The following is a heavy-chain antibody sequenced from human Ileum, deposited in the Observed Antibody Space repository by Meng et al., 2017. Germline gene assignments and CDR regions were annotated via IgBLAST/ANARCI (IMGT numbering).Heavy chain of an antibody. Sequence: EGGGRGRVRASGNLSRTCTVSGGSVSGDTYVWRSIRQPPGKGREWIGYIYYSGGTYYNPSLESRVTITRDTSNKQFSLNLSSATAAETAVYYCVTGSFSSDLPFDYWGQGTLVTVSS. CDR1: GGSVSGDTYV. V-gene: IGHV4-61*01. CDR2: IYYSGGT. J-gene: IGHJ4*02. CDR3: VTGSFSSDLPFDY. D-gene: IGHD3-3*01.